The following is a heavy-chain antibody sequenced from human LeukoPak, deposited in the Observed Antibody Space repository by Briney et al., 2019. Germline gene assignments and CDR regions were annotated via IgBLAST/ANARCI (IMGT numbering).Heavy chain of an antibody. V-gene: IGHV3-11*06. D-gene: IGHD2-2*01. J-gene: IGHJ4*02. Sequence: GGSLRLSCAASGFTFSDYYMRWIRQAPGKGLERVSYISSSSSYTNYADSVKGRFTISRDNAKNSLYLQMNSLRAEDTAVYYCARGSPGGSTSCYADYWGQGTLVTVSS. CDR2: ISSSSSYT. CDR1: GFTFSDYY. CDR3: ARGSPGGSTSCYADY.